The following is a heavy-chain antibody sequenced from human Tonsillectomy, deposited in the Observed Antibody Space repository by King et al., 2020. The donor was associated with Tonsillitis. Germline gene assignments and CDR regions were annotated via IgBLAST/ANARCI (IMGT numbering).Heavy chain of an antibody. CDR2: ISYIGST. Sequence: VQLQESGPGLVKPSETLSLTCTVSGGSITIYHWNWIRQTPGKGLEWLGSISYIGSTNYNPSRKSRLTISVDRPANQFSLRLSSGTATDTAVDYCARGGRVDFWEYFFADWGLETQVTVSS. V-gene: IGHV4-59*01. J-gene: IGHJ4*02. CDR3: ARGGRVDFWEYFFAD. D-gene: IGHD3-3*01. CDR1: GGSITIYH.